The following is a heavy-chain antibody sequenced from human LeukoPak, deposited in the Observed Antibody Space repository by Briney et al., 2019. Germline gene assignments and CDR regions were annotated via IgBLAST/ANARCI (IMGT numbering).Heavy chain of an antibody. CDR1: GDSVSSNIAA. J-gene: IGHJ4*02. Sequence: SQTLSLTCAISGDSVSSNIAAWSRIRQSPSRGLEWLGRTYYRSKWYNDYAVSVKSRITINPDTSKNQFSLQLNSVTPEDTAVYYCTRAAGPQKGSYDYWGQGTLVTVSS. CDR3: TRAAGPQKGSYDY. CDR2: TYYRSKWYN. D-gene: IGHD1-14*01. V-gene: IGHV6-1*01.